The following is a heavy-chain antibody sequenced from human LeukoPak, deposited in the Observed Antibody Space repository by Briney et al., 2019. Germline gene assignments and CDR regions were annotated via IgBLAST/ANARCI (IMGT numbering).Heavy chain of an antibody. CDR3: TKDLPMIVIFDAFDI. J-gene: IGHJ3*02. V-gene: IGHV3-23*01. CDR1: GFTVSSNY. Sequence: GGSLRLSCAASGFTVSSNYMSWVRQAPGKGLEWVSTISSSGGSTHCADSVKGRFTISRDNSKNTLYLQMNSLRAEDTAVYFCTKDLPMIVIFDAFDIWGQGTMITVSS. CDR2: ISSSGGST. D-gene: IGHD3-22*01.